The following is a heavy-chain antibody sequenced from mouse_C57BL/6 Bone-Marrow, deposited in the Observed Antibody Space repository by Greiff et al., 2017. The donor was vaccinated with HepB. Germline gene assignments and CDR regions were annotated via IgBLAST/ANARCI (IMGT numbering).Heavy chain of an antibody. CDR3: ARAVVVAALNFYYTMDY. J-gene: IGHJ4*01. CDR1: GYAFSSYW. D-gene: IGHD1-1*01. V-gene: IGHV1-80*01. Sequence: QVQLQQSGAELVKPGASVKISCKASGYAFSSYWMNWVKQRPGKGLEWIGQIYPGDGDTNYNGKFKGKATLTADKSSSTAYMQLSSLTSEHSAVYFYARAVVVAALNFYYTMDYWGQGTTVTVSS. CDR2: IYPGDGDT.